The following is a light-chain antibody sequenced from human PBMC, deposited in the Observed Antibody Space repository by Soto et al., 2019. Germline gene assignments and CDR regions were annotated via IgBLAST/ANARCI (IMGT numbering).Light chain of an antibody. CDR2: AAS. CDR3: QQLKSFPIT. CDR1: QGIRSY. Sequence: DIRLTQSPSTLSVSVGDRVTITCRASQGIRSYLAWYQQKPGKAPKLLIYAASTLQSGVPSRFSGSASGTEFTLTISSLQTEDFATYYCQQLKSFPITFGQGTRLEIK. J-gene: IGKJ5*01. V-gene: IGKV1-9*01.